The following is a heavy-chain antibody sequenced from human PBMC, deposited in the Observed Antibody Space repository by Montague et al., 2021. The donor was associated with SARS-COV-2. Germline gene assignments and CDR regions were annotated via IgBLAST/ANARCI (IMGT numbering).Heavy chain of an antibody. CDR2: IYYSGGI. J-gene: IGHJ5*02. Sequence: SETLSLTCTVSGGSMSDHYWAWIRQPPGQGLEWLAYIYYSGGINSNAFPKSRVTMSVDTSTNQFSLKLTSVTAADTAVYYCARAVSVRGAVNWFDPWGQGTLVSVSS. D-gene: IGHD3-10*01. CDR3: ARAVSVRGAVNWFDP. CDR1: GGSMSDHY. V-gene: IGHV4-59*11.